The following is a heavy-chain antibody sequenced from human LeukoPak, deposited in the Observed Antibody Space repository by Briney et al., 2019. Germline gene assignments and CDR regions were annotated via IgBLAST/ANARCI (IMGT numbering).Heavy chain of an antibody. CDR3: VRDRGVYCSSTSCFYGET. CDR1: GGTFSSYA. Sequence: SVKVSCKASGGTFSSYAISWVRQAPGQGLEWMGGIIPIFGTANYAQKFQGRVTITADESTSTAYMEQSSLRSEDTAVYYCVRDRGVYCSSTSCFYGETWGQGTLVTVSS. D-gene: IGHD2-2*01. V-gene: IGHV1-69*13. CDR2: IIPIFGTA. J-gene: IGHJ4*02.